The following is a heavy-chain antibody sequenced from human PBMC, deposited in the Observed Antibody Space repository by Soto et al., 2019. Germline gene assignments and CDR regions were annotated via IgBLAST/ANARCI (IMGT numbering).Heavy chain of an antibody. CDR3: ARKGEEGWFDP. Sequence: SETLSLTYAVSGYTIRSSTSWGWIRQPPGKGLEWIGHIYYSGRTYYNPSLKSRVTMSVDTSKNQFSLKLSSVTAVDTAVYYCARKGEEGWFDPWGQGTLVTVS. V-gene: IGHV4-28*01. CDR1: GYTIRSSTS. CDR2: IYYSGRT. J-gene: IGHJ5*02.